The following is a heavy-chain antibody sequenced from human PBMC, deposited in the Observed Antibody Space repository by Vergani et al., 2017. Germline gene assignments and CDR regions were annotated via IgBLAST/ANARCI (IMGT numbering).Heavy chain of an antibody. D-gene: IGHD3-10*01. V-gene: IGHV3-23*01. Sequence: EMQLLASGGGLVQPGGSLRLSCVTSEVSVSKYAMSWVRQTPGKGLEWVSSIRGSGTDPHYTDSVKGRFTISRDNSKHTLFLQMHSLRPEDTAIYFCASDVWFSNIRISWGLGTLVTVSS. CDR2: IRGSGTDP. J-gene: IGHJ4*02. CDR3: ASDVWFSNIRIS. CDR1: EVSVSKYA.